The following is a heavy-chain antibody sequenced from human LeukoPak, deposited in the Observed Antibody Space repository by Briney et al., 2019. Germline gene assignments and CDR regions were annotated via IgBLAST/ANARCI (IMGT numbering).Heavy chain of an antibody. CDR1: GFTFSSYG. CDR2: ISSSGSNI. Sequence: GGSLRLSCAASGFTFSSYGMNWVRQAPGKGLEWVSSISSSGSNIYYADSVKGRFTISRDNAKNSLYLQMNSLRAEDTAVYYCARDWTSRPREGGYCSGGSCYVRDYWGQGTLVTVSS. D-gene: IGHD2-15*01. CDR3: ARDWTSRPREGGYCSGGSCYVRDY. V-gene: IGHV3-21*01. J-gene: IGHJ4*02.